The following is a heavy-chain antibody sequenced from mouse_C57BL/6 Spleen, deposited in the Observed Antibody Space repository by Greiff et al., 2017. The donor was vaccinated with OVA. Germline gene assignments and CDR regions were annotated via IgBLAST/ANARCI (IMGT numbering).Heavy chain of an antibody. CDR3: AGSTEGFAY. V-gene: IGHV5-6*02. CDR2: ISSGGSYT. D-gene: IGHD1-1*01. Sequence: DVMLVESGGDLVKPGGSLKLSCAASGFTFSSYGMSWVRQTPDKRLEWVATISSGGSYTYYPDSVKGRFTISRDNAKNTLYLQMSSLKSEDTAMYYCAGSTEGFAYWGQGTLVTVSA. CDR1: GFTFSSYG. J-gene: IGHJ3*01.